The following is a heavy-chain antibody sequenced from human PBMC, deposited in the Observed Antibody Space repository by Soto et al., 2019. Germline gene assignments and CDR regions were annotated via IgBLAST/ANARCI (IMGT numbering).Heavy chain of an antibody. J-gene: IGHJ4*02. CDR1: GYTFTGHY. CDR2: IGPESGAT. V-gene: IGHV1-2*02. Sequence: ASVKVCCKTSGYTFTGHYIHWERQAPQQGPEWMGEIGPESGATRYAEKFRGRVTMTMDTSITTVYMELRNLSPDDTAAYYCGRGRSGQIVIFYWGQGTPVTVSS. D-gene: IGHD1-26*01. CDR3: GRGRSGQIVIFY.